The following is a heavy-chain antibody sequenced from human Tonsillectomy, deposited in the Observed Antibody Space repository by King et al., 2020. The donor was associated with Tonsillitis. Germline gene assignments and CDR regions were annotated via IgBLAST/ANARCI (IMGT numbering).Heavy chain of an antibody. Sequence: VQLVESGGGLVQPGGSLRLSCAASGFTFSSYAMSWVRQAPGKGLEWVAGIIGSGGIAYYADSLKGRFTITRDNSTNTLYLQMNSLRAEDTAVYYCATSWAPMRSPFDYWGQGTLVTVSS. J-gene: IGHJ4*02. CDR1: GFTFSSYA. D-gene: IGHD3-22*01. CDR2: IIGSGGIA. CDR3: ATSWAPMRSPFDY. V-gene: IGHV3-23*04.